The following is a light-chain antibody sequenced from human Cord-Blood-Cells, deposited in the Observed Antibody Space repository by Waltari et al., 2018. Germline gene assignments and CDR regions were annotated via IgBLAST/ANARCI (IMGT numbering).Light chain of an antibody. J-gene: IGLJ2*01. CDR3: SSYTSSSTRV. CDR1: SSDVGGYTY. CDR2: DVS. Sequence: QSALTQPAYVSGSPAQSLTISCTGTSSDVGGYTYVSWYQQHPGKAPKLMIYDVSNRPSGVSNRFSGSKSGNTASLTISGLQAEDEADYYCSSYTSSSTRVFGGGTKLTVL. V-gene: IGLV2-14*01.